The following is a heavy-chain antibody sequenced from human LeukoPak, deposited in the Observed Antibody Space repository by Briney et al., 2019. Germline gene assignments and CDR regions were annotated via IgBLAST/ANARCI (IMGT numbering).Heavy chain of an antibody. V-gene: IGHV3-23*01. CDR2: ISDSGGRT. D-gene: IGHD3-22*01. J-gene: IGHJ4*02. CDR3: AKRGVVIRVILVGFHKEAYYFDS. Sequence: GGSLRLSCAASGFTFSSYAMSWVRQAPGKGLEWVAGISDSGGRTNYADSVKGRFTISRDNPKNTPYLQMNSLRAEATAVYFCAKRGVVIRVILVGFHKEAYYFDSWGQGALVTVSS. CDR1: GFTFSSYA.